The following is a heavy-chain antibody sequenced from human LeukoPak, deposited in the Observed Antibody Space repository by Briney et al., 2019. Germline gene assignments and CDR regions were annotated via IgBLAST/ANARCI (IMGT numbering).Heavy chain of an antibody. CDR1: GFAFTDYS. J-gene: IGHJ4*02. CDR2: ITGTSSYT. CDR3: VRDPDALDF. D-gene: IGHD2-8*01. Sequence: KSGGSLRLSCVASGFAFTDYSMNWVRQAPGKGLEWISYITGTSSYTHYAASVTGRFIISRDNAKNSLYLQMNSLRVDDTAVYYCVRDPDALDFWGQGTLVTVSS. V-gene: IGHV3-21*05.